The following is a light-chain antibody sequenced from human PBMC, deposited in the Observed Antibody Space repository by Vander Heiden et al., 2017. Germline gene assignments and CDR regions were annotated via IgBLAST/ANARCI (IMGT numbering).Light chain of an antibody. CDR1: RRDVGSYGY. CDR3: SSYAGSNSYV. J-gene: IGLJ1*01. CDR2: EVT. V-gene: IGLV2-11*01. Sequence: QSALTQPRPVSGSPGQSVTISCTGSRRDVGSYGYVSWYQQHPGKAPKLLIYEVTKRPSGIPDRFSASRSGNTASLTVTTLQPEDEADYYCSSYAGSNSYVFGPGTKVTVI.